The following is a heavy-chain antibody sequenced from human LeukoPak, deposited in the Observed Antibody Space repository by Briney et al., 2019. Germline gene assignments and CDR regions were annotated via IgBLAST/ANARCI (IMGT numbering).Heavy chain of an antibody. Sequence: PGGSLRLSCAASGFTFSDYYMSWVRQAPGKGLEWVSYISSSSSTIYYADSVKGRFTISRDNAKNSLYLQMNSLRAEDTAVYYCARDSSGWYVAFDYWGQGTLVTVSS. CDR3: ARDSSGWYVAFDY. J-gene: IGHJ4*02. D-gene: IGHD6-19*01. CDR2: ISSSSSTI. V-gene: IGHV3-11*04. CDR1: GFTFSDYY.